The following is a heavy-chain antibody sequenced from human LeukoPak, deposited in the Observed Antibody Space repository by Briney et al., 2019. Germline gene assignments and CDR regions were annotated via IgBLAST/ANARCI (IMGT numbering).Heavy chain of an antibody. V-gene: IGHV1-18*04. CDR3: ARDSRNHYVDY. CDR1: GYTFTSYG. Sequence: ASVKVSCKASGYTFTSYGISWERQAPGQGLEWMGWITPYNGNTNYAQKLQGRVTMTTDTSTTTAYMEVRSLRPDDTAVYYCARDSRNHYVDYWGQGTLVTVSS. CDR2: ITPYNGNT. D-gene: IGHD3-16*01. J-gene: IGHJ4*02.